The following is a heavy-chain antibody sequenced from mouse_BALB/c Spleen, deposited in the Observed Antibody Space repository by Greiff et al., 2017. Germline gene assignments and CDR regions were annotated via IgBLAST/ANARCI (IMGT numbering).Heavy chain of an antibody. Sequence: DLVKPGASVKLSCKASGYTFTSYWINWIKQRPGQGLEWIGRIAPGSGSTYYNEMFKGKATLTVDTSSSTAYIQLSSLSSEDSAVYFCAGGDAMDDWGQGTSGTVSS. CDR1: GYTFTSYW. CDR2: IAPGSGST. J-gene: IGHJ4*01. V-gene: IGHV1S41*01. CDR3: AGGDAMDD.